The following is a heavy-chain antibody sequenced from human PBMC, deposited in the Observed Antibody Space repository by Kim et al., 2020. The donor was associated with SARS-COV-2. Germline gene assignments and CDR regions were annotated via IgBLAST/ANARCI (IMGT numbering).Heavy chain of an antibody. V-gene: IGHV3-30*18. CDR2: ILYDGDNQ. J-gene: IGHJ6*02. Sequence: GGSLRLSCAASGFNFRNFGMHWVRQTPGKGLEWVAHILYDGDNQYYVDSVKGRFIISRDNSQNPLYLQINNLSADDTAVYYCSKSRNGYTYGHYYGLDVWGQGTKVIVSS. CDR3: SKSRNGYTYGHYYGLDV. CDR1: GFNFRNFG. D-gene: IGHD5-18*01.